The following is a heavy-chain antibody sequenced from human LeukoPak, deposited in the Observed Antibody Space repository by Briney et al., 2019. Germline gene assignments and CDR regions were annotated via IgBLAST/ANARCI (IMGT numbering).Heavy chain of an antibody. D-gene: IGHD3-22*01. Sequence: ASVKVSCKASGYTFNTHGINWVRQAPGQGPEWMGWISVQNGNRNNAQKFQGRVTMTTDTCTSTAYMELRSLRSDDTAVYYCARGMFDSSGSYFDYWGQGTLVTVSS. CDR3: ARGMFDSSGSYFDY. CDR2: ISVQNGNR. V-gene: IGHV1-18*01. J-gene: IGHJ4*02. CDR1: GYTFNTHG.